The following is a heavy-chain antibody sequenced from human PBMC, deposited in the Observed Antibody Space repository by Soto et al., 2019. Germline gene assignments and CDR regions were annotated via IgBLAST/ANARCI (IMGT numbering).Heavy chain of an antibody. CDR1: GGSISSEYFH. J-gene: IGHJ6*02. CDR3: AREDDGGDRDYYGLDV. CDR2: IHYTGSI. Sequence: QVQLQQSGPGLVEPSQTLSLTRAVSGGSISSEYFHWTWIRQSPGKGLEWIGYIHYTGSIMYNPSVKSRLTMAVDTTKNQFSLQLTSVTAADTAVYFCAREDDGGDRDYYGLDVWGQGTTVTVSS. V-gene: IGHV4-30-4*08. D-gene: IGHD2-21*02.